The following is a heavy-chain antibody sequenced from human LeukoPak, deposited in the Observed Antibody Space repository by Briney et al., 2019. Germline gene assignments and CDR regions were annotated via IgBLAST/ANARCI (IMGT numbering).Heavy chain of an antibody. D-gene: IGHD1-26*01. CDR1: GGSISSGGYS. CDR3: ARVGATTLFDY. V-gene: IGHV4-30-2*01. Sequence: SETLSLTCAVSGGSISSGGYSWSWIRQPPGKGLEWIGYIYHSGSTYYNPSLKSRVTISVDRSKNQFSLKLSSVTAADTAVYYCARVGATTLFDYWGQGTLVTVSS. J-gene: IGHJ4*02. CDR2: IYHSGST.